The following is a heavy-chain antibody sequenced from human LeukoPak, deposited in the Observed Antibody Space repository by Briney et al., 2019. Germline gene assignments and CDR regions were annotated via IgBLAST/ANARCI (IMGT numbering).Heavy chain of an antibody. D-gene: IGHD6-25*01. CDR1: GYTFSGYQ. V-gene: IGHV1-2*02. CDR3: ARDGKIRQRNWFDP. CDR2: INPNSGDT. Sequence: GASVKVSCKASGYTFSGYQMHWVRQAPGQGLEWMGWINPNSGDTNYAQKFQGRVTMTRDTSISTAYMELTRLRSDDTAVYYCARDGKIRQRNWFDPWGQGTLVTVSS. J-gene: IGHJ5*02.